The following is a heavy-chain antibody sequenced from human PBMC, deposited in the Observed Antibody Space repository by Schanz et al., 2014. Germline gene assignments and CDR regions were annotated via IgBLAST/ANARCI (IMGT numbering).Heavy chain of an antibody. D-gene: IGHD3-3*01. CDR2: IYNSGST. CDR1: GGSVSSGGDY. CDR3: ARDRRFFDRDDLYYFDS. J-gene: IGHJ4*02. V-gene: IGHV4-39*07. Sequence: QVQLQESGPGLVKPSQTLSLTCTVSGGSVSSGGDYWSWIRQPPGKGLEWIGSIYNSGSTYYNPSLNSRVTISVDTSKNQFSLKLSSVTAADTAVYYCARDRRFFDRDDLYYFDSWGQGTLVTVSS.